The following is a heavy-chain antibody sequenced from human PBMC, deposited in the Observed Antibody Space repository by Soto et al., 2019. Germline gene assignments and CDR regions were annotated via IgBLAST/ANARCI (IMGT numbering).Heavy chain of an antibody. CDR1: GFTFSSYS. CDR3: ARDRVTASFDY. CDR2: ISSSSSTI. V-gene: IGHV3-48*01. Sequence: SLRLSCAASGFTFSSYSMNWVRQAPGKGLEWVSYISSSSSTIYYADSVKGRFTISRDNAKNSLYLQMNSLRAEDTAVYYCARDRVTASFDYWGQGTLVTVSS. J-gene: IGHJ4*02. D-gene: IGHD2-21*02.